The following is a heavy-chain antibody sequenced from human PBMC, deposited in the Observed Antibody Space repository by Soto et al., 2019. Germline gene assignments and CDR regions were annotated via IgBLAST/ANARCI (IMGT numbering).Heavy chain of an antibody. V-gene: IGHV1-18*01. CDR1: GYTFSNYD. J-gene: IGHJ4*02. CDR3: ARAFDYGDEREIDF. CDR2: ISVYNEDK. Sequence: QVQLVQSGAEVKKPGASVKVSCQTSGYTFSNYDINWVRQAPGQGLEWMGCISVYNEDKNYAQKFQGRVTMTTDTSTNTAYMDRRNLRSDDTSVYYCARAFDYGDEREIDFWGQGTLVTVSS. D-gene: IGHD4-17*01.